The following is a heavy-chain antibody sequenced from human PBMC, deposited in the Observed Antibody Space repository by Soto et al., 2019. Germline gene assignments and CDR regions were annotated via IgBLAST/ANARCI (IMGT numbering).Heavy chain of an antibody. D-gene: IGHD1-26*01. V-gene: IGHV3-30*18. J-gene: IGHJ6*02. CDR3: AKDRVGATEVYYYGMDV. Sequence: GGSLRLSCAASGFTFSNFGMHWVRQAPGKGLEWVAVISYDGSNKYSADSVKGRFTISRDNSKNTLYLQMNSLRTEDTAVYYCAKDRVGATEVYYYGMDVWGQGTTVTVSS. CDR2: ISYDGSNK. CDR1: GFTFSNFG.